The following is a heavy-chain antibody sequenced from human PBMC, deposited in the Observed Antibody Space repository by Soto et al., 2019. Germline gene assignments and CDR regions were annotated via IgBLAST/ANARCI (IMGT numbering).Heavy chain of an antibody. CDR1: GFTFSDYA. J-gene: IGHJ4*02. CDR3: ARGRYRNGWYYYDS. CDR2: TSHDERKI. V-gene: IGHV3-33*01. Sequence: QVQLVESGGGVVQPGMSLSLSCAASGFTFSDYAMDWVHQAPGKGLEWVALTSHDERKISYADSVKGRFTISRGNSEKTLYLQMYSLSAEDTAVYYCARGRYRNGWYYYDSWGQGTVVTVSS. D-gene: IGHD6-19*01.